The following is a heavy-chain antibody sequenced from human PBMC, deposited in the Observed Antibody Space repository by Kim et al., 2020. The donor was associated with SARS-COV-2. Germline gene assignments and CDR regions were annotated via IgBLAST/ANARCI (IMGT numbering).Heavy chain of an antibody. CDR2: IYYSRST. J-gene: IGHJ4*02. CDR1: GGSISSSSYY. Sequence: SETLSLTCTVSGGSISSSSYYWGWIRQPPGKGLEWIGSIYYSRSTYYNPSLKSRVTISVDTSKNQFTLKMSSMTAADTAVYYGGRQLDYWGQGTMVTVSS. CDR3: GRQLDY. V-gene: IGHV4-39*01.